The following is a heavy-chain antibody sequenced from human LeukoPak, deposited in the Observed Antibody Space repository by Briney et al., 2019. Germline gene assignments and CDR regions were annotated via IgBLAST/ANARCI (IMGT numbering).Heavy chain of an antibody. V-gene: IGHV3-21*01. D-gene: IGHD2-2*01. CDR2: IRSSSSYI. Sequence: GGSLRLSCAASGFSFSNYNMNWVRQAPGKGQEWVSFIRSSSSYIYYADSVKGRFTISRVNVKNSLYLQMNSLRAEDTAVYHCAREGRSSTSCYYYGLCYGENDYWGQGTLVTVSS. J-gene: IGHJ4*02. CDR1: GFSFSNYN. CDR3: AREGRSSTSCYYYGLCYGENDY.